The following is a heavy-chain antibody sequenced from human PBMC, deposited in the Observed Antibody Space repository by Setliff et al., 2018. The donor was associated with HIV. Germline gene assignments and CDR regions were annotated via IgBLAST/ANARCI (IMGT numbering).Heavy chain of an antibody. CDR3: ALRQRGGLVGAGNAFDI. V-gene: IGHV3-23*01. Sequence: LRLSCAASGFSFSNYAMTWVRQAPGKGLEWVSTIANGINTYYADSVRGRFTISRDNSKNTLYLQMNSLRAEDTAKYYCALRQRGGLVGAGNAFDIWGQGTMVTVSS. D-gene: IGHD1-26*01. CDR2: IANGINT. J-gene: IGHJ3*02. CDR1: GFSFSNYA.